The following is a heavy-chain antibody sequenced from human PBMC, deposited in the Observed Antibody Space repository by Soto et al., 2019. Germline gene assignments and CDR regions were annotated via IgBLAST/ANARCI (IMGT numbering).Heavy chain of an antibody. CDR2: IWYDGSNK. J-gene: IGHJ4*02. CDR3: ARGMYYYDSSGPQDFDY. Sequence: ESGGGVVQPGRSLRLSCAASGFTFSSYGMHWVRQAPGKGLEWVAVIWYDGSNKYYADSVKGRFTISRDNSKNTLYLQMNSLRAEDTAVYYCARGMYYYDSSGPQDFDYWGQGTLVTVSS. D-gene: IGHD3-22*01. CDR1: GFTFSSYG. V-gene: IGHV3-33*01.